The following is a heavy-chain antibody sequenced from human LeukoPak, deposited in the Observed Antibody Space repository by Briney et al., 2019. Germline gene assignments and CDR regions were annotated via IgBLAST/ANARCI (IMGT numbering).Heavy chain of an antibody. D-gene: IGHD6-19*01. CDR3: AKGVSSACFDY. CDR2: IRYDGSDT. V-gene: IGHV3-30*02. CDR1: GFTFSNYG. J-gene: IGHJ4*02. Sequence: GGSLRLSCAASGFTFSNYGMHWVRHAPGKGLEWVAFIRYDGSDTYYGDSVKGRFTIARDNSKNTLYLQINTLRVDDTALYYCAKGVSSACFDYWGQGTLVTVSS.